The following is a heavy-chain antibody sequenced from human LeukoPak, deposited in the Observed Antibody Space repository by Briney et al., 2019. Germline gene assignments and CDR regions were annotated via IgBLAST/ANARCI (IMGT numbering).Heavy chain of an antibody. CDR2: INPNSGGT. CDR3: ARDRGLRAYYFDY. J-gene: IGHJ4*02. V-gene: IGHV1-2*02. Sequence: ASVKVSCKASGYTFINSYIHWMRQAPGQGLEWMGWINPNSGGTNYAQKFQGRVTMTRDTSISTAYMELSRLRSDDTAVYYCARDRGLRAYYFDYWGQGTLVTVSS. CDR1: GYTFINSY. D-gene: IGHD3-10*01.